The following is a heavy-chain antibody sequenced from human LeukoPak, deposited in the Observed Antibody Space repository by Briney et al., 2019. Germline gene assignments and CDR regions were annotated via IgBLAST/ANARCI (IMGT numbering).Heavy chain of an antibody. CDR1: GGSISSYY. V-gene: IGHV4-59*01. J-gene: IGHJ5*01. D-gene: IGHD4-23*01. Sequence: SEPLSLTCTVSGGSISSYYWSWIRQPPGKGLEWIGSIYYSGSTYYNPSLKSRVTISVDTSKNQFSLKLNSVTAADTAVYYCARNHGGWFDSWGQGTLVTVSS. CDR3: ARNHGGWFDS. CDR2: IYYSGST.